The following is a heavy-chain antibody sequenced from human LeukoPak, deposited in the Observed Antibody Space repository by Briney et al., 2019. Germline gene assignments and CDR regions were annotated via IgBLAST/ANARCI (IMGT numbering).Heavy chain of an antibody. CDR2: INPNSGGT. CDR3: ARNYGSVRTGIDY. CDR1: GYTFTGYY. D-gene: IGHD3-10*01. V-gene: IGHV1-2*06. Sequence: ASVKVSCKASGYTFTGYYMHWVRQAPGQGLEWMGRINPNSGGTNYAQKFQGRVTMTRDTSISAAYMELSRLTSDDTAMYYCARNYGSVRTGIDYWGQGTLVTVSS. J-gene: IGHJ4*02.